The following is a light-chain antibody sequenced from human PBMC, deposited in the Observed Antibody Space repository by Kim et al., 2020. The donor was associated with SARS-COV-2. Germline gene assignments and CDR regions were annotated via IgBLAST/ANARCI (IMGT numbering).Light chain of an antibody. J-gene: IGLJ1*01. CDR1: NIGSKS. CDR3: QVWDNSSDQYV. V-gene: IGLV3-21*04. CDR2: YDT. Sequence: APGETARITCGGNNIGSKSVHWDQQSPGQAPMVVIYYDTDRPSGIPERFSGSNSGNTATLTISRVEAGDEADYYCQVWDNSSDQYVFGTGTKVTVL.